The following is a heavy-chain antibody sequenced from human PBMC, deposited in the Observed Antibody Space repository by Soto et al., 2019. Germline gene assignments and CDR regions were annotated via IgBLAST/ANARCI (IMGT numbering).Heavy chain of an antibody. Sequence: EVQLVESGGGLVNPGGSLTLSCAASGFTFSYYPLHWVRRAPGKGLEWVSSISGIKNYIRYADSVKGRFTISRDNAKTSLYLKMNSLTAEDTAVYYCAREGVHNYTEYYFDCWGQGTLVTVSS. D-gene: IGHD3-10*01. J-gene: IGHJ4*02. V-gene: IGHV3-21*06. CDR1: GFTFSYYP. CDR3: AREGVHNYTEYYFDC. CDR2: ISGIKNYI.